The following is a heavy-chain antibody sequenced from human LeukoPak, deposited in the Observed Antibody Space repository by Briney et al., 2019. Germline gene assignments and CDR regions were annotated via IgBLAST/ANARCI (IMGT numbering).Heavy chain of an antibody. CDR2: ISWNSGSI. Sequence: GRSLRLSCAASGFTFDDCAMHWVRQAPGKGLEWVSGISWNSGSIGYADSVKGRFTISRDNAKNSLYLQMNSLRAEDTALYYCAKGQQRIAVAARWFDPWGQGTLVTVSS. J-gene: IGHJ5*02. CDR3: AKGQQRIAVAARWFDP. D-gene: IGHD6-19*01. CDR1: GFTFDDCA. V-gene: IGHV3-9*01.